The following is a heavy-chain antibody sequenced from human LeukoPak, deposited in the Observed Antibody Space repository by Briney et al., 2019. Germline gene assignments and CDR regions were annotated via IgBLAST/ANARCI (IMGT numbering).Heavy chain of an antibody. J-gene: IGHJ4*02. CDR2: ISYDGSNK. CDR1: GFTFSSYG. V-gene: IGHV3-30*18. D-gene: IGHD3-9*01. Sequence: GRSLRLSCAASGFTFSSYGMHWVRQAPGKGLEWVAVISYDGSNKYYADSMKGRFTISRDNSKNTLYLQMNSLRAEDTAVYYCAKDGLGRHTYYDILTGYSGGIDYWGQGTLVTVSS. CDR3: AKDGLGRHTYYDILTGYSGGIDY.